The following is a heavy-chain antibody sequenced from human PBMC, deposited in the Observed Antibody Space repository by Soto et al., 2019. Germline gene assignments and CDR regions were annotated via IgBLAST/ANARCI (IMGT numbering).Heavy chain of an antibody. CDR1: GGSFSAYY. J-gene: IGHJ5*02. D-gene: IGHD6-25*01. V-gene: IGHV4-34*01. CDR3: AVVDSTGNWFDP. CDR2: INHSGST. Sequence: SETLSLTCAVYGGSFSAYYWTWIRQSPGKGLEWIGEINHSGSTNYNPSLKSRVTISVDTSKNQFSLKLISVTAADTAVYYCAVVDSTGNWFDPWGEGALVTVSS.